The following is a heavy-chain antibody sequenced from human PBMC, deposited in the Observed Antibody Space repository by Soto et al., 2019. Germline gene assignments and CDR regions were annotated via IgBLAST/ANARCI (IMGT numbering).Heavy chain of an antibody. J-gene: IGHJ6*02. CDR3: ARPQLVHYGVTPPPYYYYDGMDV. CDR1: GGTFSSYA. Sequence: QVQLVQSGAEVKKPGSSVKVSCKASGGTFSSYAISWVRQAPGQGLEWMGGSIPIFGTANYAQKFLGRVTLTADEATSTAYMELSSLRSEDTAVYYCARPQLVHYGVTPPPYYYYDGMDVGGQGTTVTVSS. CDR2: SIPIFGTA. V-gene: IGHV1-69*01. D-gene: IGHD6-13*01.